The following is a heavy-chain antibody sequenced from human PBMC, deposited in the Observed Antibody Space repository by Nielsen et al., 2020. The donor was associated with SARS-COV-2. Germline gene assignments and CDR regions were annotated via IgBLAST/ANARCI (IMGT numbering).Heavy chain of an antibody. CDR1: GGSISSYY. CDR3: ARGIYDSSGYYMFFDY. J-gene: IGHJ4*02. Sequence: SETLSLTCTVSGGSISSYYWSWIRQPAGKGLEWIGRIYTSGSTNYNPSLKSRVTMSVDTSKNQFSLKLSSVTAADTAVYYCARGIYDSSGYYMFFDYWGQGTLVTVSS. V-gene: IGHV4-4*07. CDR2: IYTSGST. D-gene: IGHD3-22*01.